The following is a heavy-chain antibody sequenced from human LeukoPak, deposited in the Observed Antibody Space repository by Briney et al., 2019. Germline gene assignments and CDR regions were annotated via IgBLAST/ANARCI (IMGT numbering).Heavy chain of an antibody. J-gene: IGHJ5*02. CDR3: ARWADP. V-gene: IGHV4-38-2*01. CDR1: GFTLGDYA. Sequence: GSLRLSCAGSGFTLGDYALSWVRQAPRKGLEWIGSNSGTTYYNPSLKSRVTISVDTSKTQFSLKLTSVTAADTAVYYCARWADPWGQGTLVTVSS. CDR2: NSGTT.